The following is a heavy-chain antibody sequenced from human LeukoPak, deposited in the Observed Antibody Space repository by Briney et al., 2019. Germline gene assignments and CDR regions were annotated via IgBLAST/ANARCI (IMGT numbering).Heavy chain of an antibody. CDR1: GFTVSSNY. D-gene: IGHD2-2*01. V-gene: IGHV3-53*05. CDR3: AKGSYYCNSNSCPQYYYYMDV. CDR2: IYSGGST. Sequence: PGGSLRLSCAASGFTVSSNYMSWVRQAPGKGLEWVSVIYSGGSTYYADSVKGRFTISRDNSKNTLYLQMNSLRAEDTAVYYCAKGSYYCNSNSCPQYYYYMDVWGKGTTVTVSS. J-gene: IGHJ6*03.